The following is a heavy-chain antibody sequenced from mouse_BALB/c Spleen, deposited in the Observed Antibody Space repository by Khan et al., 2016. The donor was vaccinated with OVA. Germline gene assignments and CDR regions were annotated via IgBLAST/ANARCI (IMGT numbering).Heavy chain of an antibody. CDR2: IYPGSDNA. CDR3: ARGDGYYVYFDY. Sequence: QVQLKQSGPELVKPGASVKMSCKASGYTFTYYVITWVKQSTGQGREWIGEIYPGSDNAYYNERFKGKATLTADKSSNTTHMQLSSLTSEDSAVYFCARGDGYYVYFDYWGQGTTLTVSS. J-gene: IGHJ2*01. V-gene: IGHV1-77*01. CDR1: GYTFTYYV. D-gene: IGHD2-3*01.